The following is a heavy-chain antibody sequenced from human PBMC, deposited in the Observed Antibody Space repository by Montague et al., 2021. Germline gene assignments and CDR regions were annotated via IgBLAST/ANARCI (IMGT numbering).Heavy chain of an antibody. CDR2: ISSSSSYI. V-gene: IGHV3-21*01. D-gene: IGHD3-10*01. J-gene: IGHJ4*02. CDR1: GFTFRSYS. Sequence: SLRLSCAASGFTFRSYSMNWVRQAPGKGLEWVSSISSSSSYIYYTDSVKGRFTISRDNAKNSLYLQMNSLRAEDTAVYYCARDHYGSGRGKDYFDYWGQGTLVTVSS. CDR3: ARDHYGSGRGKDYFDY.